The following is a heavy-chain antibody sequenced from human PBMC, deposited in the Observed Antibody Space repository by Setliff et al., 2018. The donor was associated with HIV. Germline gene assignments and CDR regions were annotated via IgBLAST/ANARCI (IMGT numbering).Heavy chain of an antibody. V-gene: IGHV3-7*03. CDR3: ARPPPSLQDFDFVFDS. CDR2: IKQDGTEK. CDR1: GLTFTNYW. D-gene: IGHD3-9*01. Sequence: PGGSLRLSCVASGLTFTNYWMTWVRQAPGKGLEWVAHIKQDGTEKHYLDSVKGRFTISRDNAKNSLYLQMNSLRDEDTAVYYCARPPPSLQDFDFVFDSWGQGTQVTVSS. J-gene: IGHJ4*02.